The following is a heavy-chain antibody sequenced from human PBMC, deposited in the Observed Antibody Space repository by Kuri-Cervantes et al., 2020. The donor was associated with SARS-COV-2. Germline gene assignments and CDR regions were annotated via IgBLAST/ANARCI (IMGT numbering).Heavy chain of an antibody. J-gene: IGHJ4*02. CDR2: IYYSGST. Sequence: GSLRLSCTVSGGSISSSSCYWGWIRQPPGKGLEWIGSIYYSGSTYYNPSLKSRVTISVDTSKNQFSLKLSSVTAADTAVYYCARSHCTSTSCYRRADFDYWGQGALVTVSS. D-gene: IGHD2-2*02. CDR1: GGSISSSSCY. V-gene: IGHV4-39*01. CDR3: ARSHCTSTSCYRRADFDY.